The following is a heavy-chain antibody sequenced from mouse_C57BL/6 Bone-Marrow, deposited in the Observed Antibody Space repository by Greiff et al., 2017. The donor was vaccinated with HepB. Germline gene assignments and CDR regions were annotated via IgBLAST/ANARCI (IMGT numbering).Heavy chain of an antibody. CDR3: ARDGDYSFMDY. J-gene: IGHJ4*01. Sequence: EVQGVDSGGGLVQSGRSLRLSCATSGFTFSDFYMEWVRQAPGKGLEWIAASRNKANDYTTEYSASVKGRFIVSRDTSQSILYLQMNALRAEDTAIYYCARDGDYSFMDYWGQGTSVTVSS. D-gene: IGHD2-12*01. CDR1: GFTFSDFY. CDR2: SRNKANDYTT. V-gene: IGHV7-1*01.